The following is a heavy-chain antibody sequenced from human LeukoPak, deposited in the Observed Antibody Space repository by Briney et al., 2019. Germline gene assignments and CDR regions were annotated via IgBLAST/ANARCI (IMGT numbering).Heavy chain of an antibody. CDR3: ASSDVFYGDYVPWYFDL. D-gene: IGHD4-17*01. CDR1: GGSISSGDYY. Sequence: SETLSLTCTVSGGSISSGDYYWSWIRQPPGKGLEWIGYIYYSGSTYYNPSLKSRVTISVDTSKNQFSLKLSSVTAADTAVYYCASSDVFYGDYVPWYFDLWGRGTLVTVSS. CDR2: IYYSGST. V-gene: IGHV4-30-4*01. J-gene: IGHJ2*01.